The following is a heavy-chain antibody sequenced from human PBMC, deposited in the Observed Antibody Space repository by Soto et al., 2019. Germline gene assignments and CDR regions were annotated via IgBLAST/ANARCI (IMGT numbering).Heavy chain of an antibody. Sequence: QVRLEQSGAEVKKPGSSVRVSCQASGGALTSYPIHWVRQAPGQGLEWMGVIDPIVDTSNLAENFKTRLALTADTSTKTVYMDLTSLRSDDTAIYFCATYPRPYKWTDIWGRGTQLTVSS. J-gene: IGHJ4*02. CDR1: GGALTSYP. D-gene: IGHD1-20*01. CDR2: IDPIVDTS. CDR3: ATYPRPYKWTDI. V-gene: IGHV1-69*06.